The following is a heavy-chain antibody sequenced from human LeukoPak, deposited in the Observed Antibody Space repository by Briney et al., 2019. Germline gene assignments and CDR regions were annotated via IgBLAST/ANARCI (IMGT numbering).Heavy chain of an antibody. D-gene: IGHD5-12*01. V-gene: IGHV4-34*01. CDR1: GSFSVYY. CDR2: ISHSGIT. Sequence: SETLSLTCAGGSFSVYYWSWIRQPPGKGLEWIGEISHSGITNYNPSLKSRVTISVDTSKNQFSLKLRSVTAADTAVYYCARGPRWLRTFDYWGQGTLVTVSS. J-gene: IGHJ4*02. CDR3: ARGPRWLRTFDY.